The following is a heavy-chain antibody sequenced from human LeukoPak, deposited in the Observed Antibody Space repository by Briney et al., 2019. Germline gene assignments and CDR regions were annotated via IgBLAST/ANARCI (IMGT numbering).Heavy chain of an antibody. CDR2: IYYSGST. J-gene: IGHJ4*02. D-gene: IGHD3-10*01. V-gene: IGHV4-59*01. CDR3: ARENTYYYGSGSPHTYFDY. CDR1: GGSFSGYY. Sequence: PSETLSLTCAVYGGSFSGYYWSWIRQPPGKGLEWIGYIYYSGSTNYNPSLKSRVTISVDTSKNQFSLKLSSVSAADTAVYYCARENTYYYGSGSPHTYFDYWGQGTLVTVSS.